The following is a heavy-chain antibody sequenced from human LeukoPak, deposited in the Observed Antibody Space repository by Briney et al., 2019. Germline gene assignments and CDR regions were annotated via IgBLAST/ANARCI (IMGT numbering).Heavy chain of an antibody. V-gene: IGHV4-34*01. J-gene: IGHJ4*02. Sequence: SETLSFTCAVYGGSFSDYYWSWIRQPPGKGLEWIGEINHGGSANYNPSLKSRVTISLDTSKNQISLKLSSVTAADTAIYYYARKSATSGSYGWYFGYWGQGALVTVSS. CDR3: ARKSATSGSYGWYFGY. D-gene: IGHD1-26*01. CDR1: GGSFSDYY. CDR2: INHGGSA.